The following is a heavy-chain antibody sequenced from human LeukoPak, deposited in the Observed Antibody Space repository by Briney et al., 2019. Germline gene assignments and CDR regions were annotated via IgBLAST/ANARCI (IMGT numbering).Heavy chain of an antibody. CDR3: ARDPLRGDGYAFDY. J-gene: IGHJ4*02. CDR1: GFTSSSYW. D-gene: IGHD5-24*01. CDR2: IRNDGSET. Sequence: GGSLRLSCAASGFTSSSYWMSWVRQAPGKGLEWVAIIRNDGSETYYVDSAKGRFTISRDTAKTSLFLQMNSLRDEDTAVYYCARDPLRGDGYAFDYWGQGIMVTVSS. V-gene: IGHV3-7*01.